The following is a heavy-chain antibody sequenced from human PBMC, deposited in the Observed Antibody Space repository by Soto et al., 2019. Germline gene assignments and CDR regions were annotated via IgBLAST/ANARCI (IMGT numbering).Heavy chain of an antibody. V-gene: IGHV2-5*01. CDR2: IYWSGDE. Sequence: SGPTLVNPTPALTLTCSFSGFSFSTSGVGVGWVRQPPGKALEWLALIYWSGDEHYRPSLKSRLTITKDTSKNQVVLIMTNMDPVDTATYYCARGLATLPVFAFDVSGQGTTVTLS. J-gene: IGHJ3*01. CDR1: GFSFSTSGVG. CDR3: ARGLATLPVFAFDV. D-gene: IGHD6-6*01.